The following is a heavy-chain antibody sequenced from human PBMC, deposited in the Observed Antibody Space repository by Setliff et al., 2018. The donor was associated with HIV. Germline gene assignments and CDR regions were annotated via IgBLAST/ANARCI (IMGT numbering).Heavy chain of an antibody. CDR1: GYRFTMYS. J-gene: IGHJ4*02. Sequence: ASVKVSCKASGYRFTMYSMNWVRQAPGQGLEWMGRIYPNSGGTNSAQKFQGRVTMTRDTSVSTAYMELNRLRSDDTAVYYCARVSRSGWFFDWWGQGSLVTVSS. D-gene: IGHD6-19*01. CDR3: ARVSRSGWFFDW. CDR2: IYPNSGGT. V-gene: IGHV1-2*06.